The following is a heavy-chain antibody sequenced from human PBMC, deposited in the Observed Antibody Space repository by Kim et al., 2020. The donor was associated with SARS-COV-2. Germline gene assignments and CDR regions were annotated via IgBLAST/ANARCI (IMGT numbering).Heavy chain of an antibody. J-gene: IGHJ6*02. CDR3: ARAHPNSSSWYWDYYYYGMDV. CDR2: IYYSGST. V-gene: IGHV4-61*01. D-gene: IGHD6-13*01. CDR1: GGSVSSGSYY. Sequence: SETLSLTCTVSGGSVSSGSYYWSWIRQPPGKGLEWIGYIYYSGSTNYNPSLKSRVTISVDTSKNQFSLKLSSVTAADTAVYYCARAHPNSSSWYWDYYYYGMDVWGQGTTVTVSS.